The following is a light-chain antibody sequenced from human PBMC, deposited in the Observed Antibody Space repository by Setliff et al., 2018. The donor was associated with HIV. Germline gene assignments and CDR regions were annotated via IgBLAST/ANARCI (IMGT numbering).Light chain of an antibody. CDR3: CSNTGSNTYV. J-gene: IGLJ1*01. CDR2: EIN. Sequence: QSALTQPASVSGSPGQSITISCTGTSGDVGGHKYVSWYQQFPGKVPKLVIYEINNRPSGVSSRFSGSKSASTASLTISGLQPEDEAYYYCCSNTGSNTYVFGSGTKVTVL. V-gene: IGLV2-14*01. CDR1: SGDVGGHKY.